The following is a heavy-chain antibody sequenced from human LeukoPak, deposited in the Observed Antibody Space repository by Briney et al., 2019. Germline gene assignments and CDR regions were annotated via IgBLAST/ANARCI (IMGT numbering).Heavy chain of an antibody. CDR3: ARDRGYCTNGVCSRYYYYYMDV. CDR1: GGTFISYA. D-gene: IGHD2-8*01. Sequence: GASVKVSCKASGGTFISYAISWVRQAPGQGLEWMGGIIPIFGTANYAQKFQGRVTITTDESTSTAYMELSSLRSEDTAVYYCARDRGYCTNGVCSRYYYYYMDVWGKGTTVTVSS. V-gene: IGHV1-69*05. J-gene: IGHJ6*03. CDR2: IIPIFGTA.